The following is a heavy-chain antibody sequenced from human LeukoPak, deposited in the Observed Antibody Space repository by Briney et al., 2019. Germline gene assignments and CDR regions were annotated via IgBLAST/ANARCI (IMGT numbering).Heavy chain of an antibody. D-gene: IGHD4-17*01. CDR1: GFTFDDYA. CDR3: ATRDEDYGDYGAYYDGMDV. Sequence: GGSLRLSCAASGFTFDDYAMHWVRQAPGKGLEWVSLISGNGGSTYYADSVKGRFTISRDNSKNSLYLQMNSLRTEDTALYYCATRDEDYGDYGAYYDGMDVWGQGTTVTVSS. J-gene: IGHJ6*02. CDR2: ISGNGGST. V-gene: IGHV3-43*02.